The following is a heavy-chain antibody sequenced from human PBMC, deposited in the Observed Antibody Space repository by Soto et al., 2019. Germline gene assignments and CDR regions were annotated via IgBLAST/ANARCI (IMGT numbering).Heavy chain of an antibody. D-gene: IGHD1-26*01. CDR3: ARREIQGPIDY. CDR2: IYYSGAT. CDR1: GYSISSSKW. V-gene: IGHV4-28*01. J-gene: IGHJ4*02. Sequence: QVQLQESGPGLVKPSDTLSLTCAVSGYSISSSKWWGWIRQPPGKGLEWIGYIYYSGATYYNPSLRSRVTTSVDTSKTQCSLKRTSVTAVDTAVYYCARREIQGPIDYWGQGTLVSVSS.